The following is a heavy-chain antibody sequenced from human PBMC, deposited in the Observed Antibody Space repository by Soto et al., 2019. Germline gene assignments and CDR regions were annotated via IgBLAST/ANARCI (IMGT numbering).Heavy chain of an antibody. CDR3: ARDLYYGDYYPYYYYGMDV. CDR2: ISYDGSNK. CDR1: GFPFSSYA. Sequence: PGGSLRLSCAASGFPFSSYAMHWVRQAPGKGLEWVAVISYDGSNKYYADSVKGRFTISRDNSKNTLYLQMNSLRAEDTAVYYCARDLYYGDYYPYYYYGMDVWGQGTTVTVSS. D-gene: IGHD4-17*01. J-gene: IGHJ6*02. V-gene: IGHV3-30-3*01.